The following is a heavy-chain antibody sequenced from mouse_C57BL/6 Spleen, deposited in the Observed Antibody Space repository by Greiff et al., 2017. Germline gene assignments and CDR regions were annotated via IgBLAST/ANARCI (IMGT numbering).Heavy chain of an antibody. Sequence: VQLQQSGAELMKPGASVKLSCKATGYTFTGYWIEWVKQRPGHGLEWIGEILPGSGSTNYNEKFKGKATFTEDTSSNTAYMQLSSLSTEDSAIYYWASQTAQAKEWFAYWGQGTLVTVSA. CDR3: ASQTAQAKEWFAY. D-gene: IGHD3-2*02. CDR2: ILPGSGST. CDR1: GYTFTGYW. V-gene: IGHV1-9*01. J-gene: IGHJ3*01.